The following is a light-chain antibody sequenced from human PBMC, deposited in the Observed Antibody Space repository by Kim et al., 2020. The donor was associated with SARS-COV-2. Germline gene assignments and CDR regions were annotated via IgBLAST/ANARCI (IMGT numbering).Light chain of an antibody. Sequence: QAVVTQEPSLTVSPGGTVTLTCASSTGAVTSGYYPNWFQQKPGQAPRALIYSIRDKHSWTHARFSGSLLGGKAALTLSGVQPEDEAEYYCLLFYGGAWVFDGGTHLTVL. CDR3: LLFYGGAWV. J-gene: IGLJ3*02. V-gene: IGLV7-43*01. CDR2: SIR. CDR1: TGAVTSGYY.